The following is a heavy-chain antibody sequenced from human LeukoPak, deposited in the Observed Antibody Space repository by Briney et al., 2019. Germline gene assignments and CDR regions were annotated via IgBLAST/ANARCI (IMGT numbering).Heavy chain of an antibody. CDR2: ISTSGDNT. CDR1: GFTFSTYA. J-gene: IGHJ4*02. Sequence: PGGSLRLSCAASGFTFSTYAMSWVRQAPGKGLEWVSGISTSGDNTNYAESVKGRFTISRDNSKNTLYLQMNSLRAEDTAVYYCANSLRYSGNYQGYWGQGTLVTVSS. V-gene: IGHV3-23*01. CDR3: ANSLRYSGNYQGY. D-gene: IGHD1-26*01.